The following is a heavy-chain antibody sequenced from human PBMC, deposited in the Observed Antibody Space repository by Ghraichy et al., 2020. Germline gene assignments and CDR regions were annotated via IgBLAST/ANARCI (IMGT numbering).Heavy chain of an antibody. J-gene: IGHJ4*02. Sequence: ASVKVSCKASGYTFTGYYMHWVRQAPGQGLEWMGWINPNSGGTNYAQKFQGRVTMTRDTSISTAYMELSRLRSDDTAVYYCARVQYYDFWSAVDYWGQGTLVTVSS. D-gene: IGHD3-3*01. CDR1: GYTFTGYY. CDR3: ARVQYYDFWSAVDY. V-gene: IGHV1-2*02. CDR2: INPNSGGT.